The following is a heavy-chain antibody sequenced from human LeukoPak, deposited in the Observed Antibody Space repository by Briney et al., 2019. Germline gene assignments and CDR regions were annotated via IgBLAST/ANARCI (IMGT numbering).Heavy chain of an antibody. CDR3: AKGAGGGQVDWFDP. Sequence: PGGSLRLSCAASGFTFSSYAMMWVSQAPGKGLEWVSTVSGSGGGTYYADSVKGRFTISRDNSKNTLYLQMNSLRGEDTAVYYCAKGAGGGQVDWFDPWGQGTLVTVSS. V-gene: IGHV3-23*01. CDR1: GFTFSSYA. J-gene: IGHJ5*02. CDR2: VSGSGGGT. D-gene: IGHD2-15*01.